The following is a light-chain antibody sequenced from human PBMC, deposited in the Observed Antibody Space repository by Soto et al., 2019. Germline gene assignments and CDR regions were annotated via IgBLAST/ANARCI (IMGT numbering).Light chain of an antibody. CDR3: QQFNSYART. J-gene: IGKJ1*01. CDR2: DAS. Sequence: DIQMTQSPSTLSASVGDRVTITCRASQSISIWLAWYQQKPGKAPKILIYDASSLESGVPLRFSGSGSGTDFKLTISSLQPDDFATYYCQQFNSYARTFGQGT. CDR1: QSISIW. V-gene: IGKV1-5*01.